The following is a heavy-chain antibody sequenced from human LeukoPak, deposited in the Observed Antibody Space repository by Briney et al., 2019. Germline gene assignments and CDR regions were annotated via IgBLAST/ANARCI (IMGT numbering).Heavy chain of an antibody. CDR3: ARGAVAATLFWFDP. CDR1: GGSMNNYY. Sequence: SETLSLTCIVSGGSMNNYYWSWIRQPPGKGLEWIGYVSYSGNTNYNSSLKSRVSMSVDTSKNQFSLKLISVTAADTGIYYCARGAVAATLFWFDPWGQGTLVTVSS. V-gene: IGHV4-59*12. D-gene: IGHD6-13*01. CDR2: VSYSGNT. J-gene: IGHJ5*02.